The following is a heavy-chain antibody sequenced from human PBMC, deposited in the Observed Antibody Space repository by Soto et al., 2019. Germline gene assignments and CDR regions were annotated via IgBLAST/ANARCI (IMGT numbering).Heavy chain of an antibody. J-gene: IGHJ6*03. CDR1: GGSISGHY. D-gene: IGHD3-16*01. V-gene: IGHV4-59*08. CDR2: MYYSGST. Sequence: PSETLSLTCSVSGGSISGHYWSWVRQTPGKRLEWIGYMYYSGSTNYNPSLKSRVTISVDTSKNHFSLRLTSVTTADTAVYYCARGPYYDLIWNYYYMDVWGKGTTVTVSS. CDR3: ARGPYYDLIWNYYYMDV.